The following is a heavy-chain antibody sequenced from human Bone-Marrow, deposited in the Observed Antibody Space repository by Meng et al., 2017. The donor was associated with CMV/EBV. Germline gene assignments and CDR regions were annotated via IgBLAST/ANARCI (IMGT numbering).Heavy chain of an antibody. CDR1: GYTFTGYY. V-gene: IGHV1-2*02. CDR2: INPNSGDT. D-gene: IGHD1-1*01. Sequence: ASVKVSCKASGYTFTGYYMHWVRQAPGQGLEWMGWINPNSGDTNYAQKFQGRVTMTRDTSISTAYMDLSRLRSDDTAVYYCARDPKNWNYFDYWGQGTLVTVSS. J-gene: IGHJ4*02. CDR3: ARDPKNWNYFDY.